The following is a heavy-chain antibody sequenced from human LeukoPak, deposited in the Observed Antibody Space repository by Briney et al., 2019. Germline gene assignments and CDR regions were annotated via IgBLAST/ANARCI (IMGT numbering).Heavy chain of an antibody. CDR3: ARDEVRGLAFSDIYCGGDCYSYYFDY. CDR2: ISSSSSYI. V-gene: IGHV3-21*01. J-gene: IGHJ4*02. Sequence: GGSLRLSCAASGFTFSSYSMNWVRQAPGKGLEWVSSISSSSSYIYYADSVKGRFTISRDNAKNSLYLQMNSLRAEDTAVYYCARDEVRGLAFSDIYCGGDCYSYYFDYWGQGTLVTVSS. D-gene: IGHD2-21*02. CDR1: GFTFSSYS.